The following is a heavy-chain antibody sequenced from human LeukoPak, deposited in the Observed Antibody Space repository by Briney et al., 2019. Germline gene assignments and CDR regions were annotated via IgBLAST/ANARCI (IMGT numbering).Heavy chain of an antibody. CDR2: INSDGSST. J-gene: IGHJ3*02. CDR1: GFTFDDYA. D-gene: IGHD5-24*01. Sequence: PGGSLRLSCAASGFTFDDYAMHWVRQVPGKGLVWVSRINSDGSSTSYADSVKGRFTISRDNAKNTLYLQMNSLRAEDTAVYYCAREGVGRDGYDDAFDIWGQGTMVTVSS. V-gene: IGHV3-74*01. CDR3: AREGVGRDGYDDAFDI.